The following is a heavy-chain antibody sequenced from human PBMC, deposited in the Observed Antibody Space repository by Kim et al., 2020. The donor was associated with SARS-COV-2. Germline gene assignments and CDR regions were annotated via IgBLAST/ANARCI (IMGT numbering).Heavy chain of an antibody. V-gene: IGHV5-10-1*01. Sequence: GESLKISCKGSGYSFTSYWISWVRQMPGKGLEWMGRIDPSDSYTNYSPSFQGHVTISADKSISTAYLQWSSLKASDTAMYYCARRPVGAYYGSGPGGMDVWGQGTTVTVSS. D-gene: IGHD3-10*01. CDR2: IDPSDSYT. J-gene: IGHJ6*02. CDR3: ARRPVGAYYGSGPGGMDV. CDR1: GYSFTSYW.